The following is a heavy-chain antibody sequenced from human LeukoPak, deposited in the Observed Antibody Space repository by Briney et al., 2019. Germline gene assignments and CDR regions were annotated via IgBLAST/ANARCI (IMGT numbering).Heavy chain of an antibody. D-gene: IGHD1-26*01. J-gene: IGHJ4*02. CDR3: AKGSGSYLDY. V-gene: IGHV3-33*06. CDR1: GFTFSSYG. CDR2: IWYDGSNK. Sequence: GRSLRLSCAASGFTFSSYGMHWVRQAPGKGLEWVAVIWYDGSNKYYADSVKGRFTISRDNSKNTLYLQMNSLRAEDTAVYYCAKGSGSYLDYWGQGTLVTVSS.